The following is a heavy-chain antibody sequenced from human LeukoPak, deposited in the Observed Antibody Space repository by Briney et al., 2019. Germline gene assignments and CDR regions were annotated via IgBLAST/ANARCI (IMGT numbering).Heavy chain of an antibody. CDR1: GYSFTVYW. Sequence: NHGESLKISCKGSGYSFTVYWITWVRQMPGKGLEWMGIIYPDDFDTRYSPSFQGQVTISADKSISTAYLQWSSLKASDTAIYYCARHGKLSASRNWFDPWGQGTLVTVSS. V-gene: IGHV5-51*01. CDR3: ARHGKLSASRNWFDP. CDR2: IYPDDFDT. J-gene: IGHJ5*02. D-gene: IGHD1-26*01.